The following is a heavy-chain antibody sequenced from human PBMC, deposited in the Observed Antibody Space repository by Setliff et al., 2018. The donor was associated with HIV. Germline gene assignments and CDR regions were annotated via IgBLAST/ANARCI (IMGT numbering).Heavy chain of an antibody. Sequence: VASVKVSCKASGYTFTSYAMHWVRQAPGQRLEWMGWINAGNDNPKYSQKFQGRVTITRDTSASTVYMELSSLRSEDTAVYYCATLRVLQLLEWSNNYYYGLDVWGQGTTVTVSS. CDR1: GYTFTSYA. CDR3: ATLRVLQLLEWSNNYYYGLDV. J-gene: IGHJ6*02. D-gene: IGHD3-3*01. V-gene: IGHV1-3*01. CDR2: INAGNDNP.